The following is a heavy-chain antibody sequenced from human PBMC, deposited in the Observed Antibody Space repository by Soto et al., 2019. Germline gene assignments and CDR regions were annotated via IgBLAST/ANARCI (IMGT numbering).Heavy chain of an antibody. Sequence: SQTLSLTCTVSGGSISSGGYYWSWIRQHPGKGLEWIGYIYYSGSTYYNPSLKSRVTISVDTSKNQFSLKLSSVTAADTAVYYCARMSKEQWLVRRGYFDYWGQGTLVTVSS. CDR1: GGSISSGGYY. CDR3: ARMSKEQWLVRRGYFDY. V-gene: IGHV4-31*03. CDR2: IYYSGST. J-gene: IGHJ4*02. D-gene: IGHD6-19*01.